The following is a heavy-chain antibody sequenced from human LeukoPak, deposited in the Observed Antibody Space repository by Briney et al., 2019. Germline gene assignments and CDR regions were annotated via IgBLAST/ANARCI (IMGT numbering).Heavy chain of an antibody. CDR2: IKQDGSEK. CDR1: GFTFSSYW. D-gene: IGHD3-22*01. V-gene: IGHV3-7*01. J-gene: IGHJ3*02. Sequence: GGSPRLSCAASGFTFSSYWMSWVRQAPGKGLEWVANIKQDGSEKYYVDSVKGRFTISRDNAKNSLYLQMNSLRAEDTAVYYCAREVPNYYDSRSDAFDIWGQGTMVTVSS. CDR3: AREVPNYYDSRSDAFDI.